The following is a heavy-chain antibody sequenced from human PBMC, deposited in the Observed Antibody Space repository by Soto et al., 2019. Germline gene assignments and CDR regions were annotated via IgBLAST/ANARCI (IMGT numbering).Heavy chain of an antibody. V-gene: IGHV3-23*01. D-gene: IGHD2-21*02. CDR2: INGGGDST. CDR3: AKPDLAYCGGDCYLDGAFDI. J-gene: IGHJ3*02. CDR1: GFTFSSYA. Sequence: GGSLRLSCAASGFTFSSYAMSWVRQAPGKGLEWVSGINGGGDSTYFADSVRGRFTISRDNSKNTLYLQMNSLRAEDTAVYYCAKPDLAYCGGDCYLDGAFDIWGQGTMVTVSS.